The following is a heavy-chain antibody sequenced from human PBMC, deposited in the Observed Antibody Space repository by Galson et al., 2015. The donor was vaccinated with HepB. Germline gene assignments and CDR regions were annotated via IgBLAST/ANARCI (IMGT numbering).Heavy chain of an antibody. J-gene: IGHJ5*02. CDR2: INPNSGGT. V-gene: IGHV1-2*02. CDR1: GYTFTGYY. Sequence: SVKVSCKASGYTFTGYYMHWVRQAPGQGLEWMGWINPNSGGTNYAQKFQGRVTMTRDTSISTAYMELSRLRSDDTAVYYCARDPSVVVAATSEIPWGQGTLVTVSS. CDR3: ARDPSVVVAATSEIP. D-gene: IGHD2-15*01.